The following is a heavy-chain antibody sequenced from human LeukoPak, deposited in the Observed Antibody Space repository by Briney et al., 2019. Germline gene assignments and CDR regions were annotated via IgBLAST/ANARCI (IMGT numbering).Heavy chain of an antibody. Sequence: SETLSLTCTVSGGSISSYYWSWIRQPPGKGLEWIGYIYHSGSTNYNPSLKSRVTISVGTSKNQFSLKLSSVTAADTAVYYCARDGAVVPAAKGYYYMDVWGKGTTVTVSS. V-gene: IGHV4-59*01. J-gene: IGHJ6*03. CDR2: IYHSGST. CDR1: GGSISSYY. CDR3: ARDGAVVPAAKGYYYMDV. D-gene: IGHD2-2*01.